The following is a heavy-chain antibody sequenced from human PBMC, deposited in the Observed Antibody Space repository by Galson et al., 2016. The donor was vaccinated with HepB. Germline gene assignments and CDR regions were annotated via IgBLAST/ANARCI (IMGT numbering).Heavy chain of an antibody. J-gene: IGHJ4*02. Sequence: SVKVSCKASGVSVSTHYMHWVRQAPGQGLEWMGIINPSGVSTSYSEKFQGRVTMTRDTSTSTIYMELSRLTSDDTAVYFCARGGHYDDPGDQILCPFDLWGQGTLVLVSS. CDR2: INPSGVST. D-gene: IGHD4-17*01. CDR3: ARGGHYDDPGDQILCPFDL. V-gene: IGHV1-46*03. CDR1: GVSVSTHY.